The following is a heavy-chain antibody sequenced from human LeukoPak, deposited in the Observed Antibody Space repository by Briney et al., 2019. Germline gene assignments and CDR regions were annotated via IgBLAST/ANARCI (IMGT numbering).Heavy chain of an antibody. CDR3: ARDRIAAAGRNYFDY. J-gene: IGHJ4*02. D-gene: IGHD6-13*01. V-gene: IGHV3-74*01. CDR1: GLTFSSHW. Sequence: GSLRLSCAASGLTFSSHWMHWVRQAPGKGLVWVSRITNDGSSTTYADSVKGRFTISRDNAKNMLYLQVNSLRAEDTAVYYCARDRIAAAGRNYFDYWGQGTLATVSS. CDR2: ITNDGSST.